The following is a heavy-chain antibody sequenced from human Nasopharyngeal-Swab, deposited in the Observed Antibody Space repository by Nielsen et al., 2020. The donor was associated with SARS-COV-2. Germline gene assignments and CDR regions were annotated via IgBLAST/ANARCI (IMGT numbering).Heavy chain of an antibody. V-gene: IGHV1-24*01. J-gene: IGHJ6*02. CDR3: AIGAAVAGTPISYYYYYGMDV. CDR2: FDPEDGET. CDR1: GYTLTELS. Sequence: ASVKVSCKVSGYTLTELSMHWVRQAPGKGLEWMGGFDPEDGETIYAQKFQGRVTMTEDTSTDTAYMELSSLRSEDTAVYYCAIGAAVAGTPISYYYYYGMDVWGQGTTVTVSS. D-gene: IGHD6-19*01.